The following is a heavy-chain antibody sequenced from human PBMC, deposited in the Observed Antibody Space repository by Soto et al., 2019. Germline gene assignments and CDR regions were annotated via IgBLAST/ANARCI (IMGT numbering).Heavy chain of an antibody. CDR2: ISAYNGNT. CDR3: ARDLGYCSSTSCRRKRYYYGMDV. Sequence: GASVKVSCKASGYTFTSYGISWVRQAPGQGLEWMGWISAYNGNTNYAQKLQGRVTMTTDTSTSTAYMELRSLRSDDTAVYYCARDLGYCSSTSCRRKRYYYGMDVWGQGTTVTVSS. D-gene: IGHD2-2*01. V-gene: IGHV1-18*04. J-gene: IGHJ6*02. CDR1: GYTFTSYG.